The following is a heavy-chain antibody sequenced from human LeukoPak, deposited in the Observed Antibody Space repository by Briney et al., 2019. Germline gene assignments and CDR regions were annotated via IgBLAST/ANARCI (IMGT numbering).Heavy chain of an antibody. CDR2: IYYSGST. CDR1: GGSISSYY. D-gene: IGHD6-13*01. V-gene: IGHV4-59*08. CDR3: ARVRAAAPYYYYGMDV. Sequence: SETLSLTCIVSGGSISSYYWNWIRQPPGKGLEWIGYIYYSGSTNYNPSLKSRVTISVDTSKNQFSLKLSSVTAADTAVYYCARVRAAAPYYYYGMDVWGQGTTVTVSS. J-gene: IGHJ6*02.